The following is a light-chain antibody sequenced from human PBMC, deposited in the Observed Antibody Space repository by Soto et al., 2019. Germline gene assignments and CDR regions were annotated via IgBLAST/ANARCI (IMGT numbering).Light chain of an antibody. Sequence: TQVTKSPATLSAPPGDRVSITCRASQGISSAVAWYQQKPGKPPKLLMYDASSLESGVPPRFSGSRSGAEFTLTINSLQSEDFAVYYCQPYNNWPLPFGGGTKVDI. CDR1: QGISSA. J-gene: IGKJ4*01. V-gene: IGKV1D-13*01. CDR3: QPYNNWPLP. CDR2: DAS.